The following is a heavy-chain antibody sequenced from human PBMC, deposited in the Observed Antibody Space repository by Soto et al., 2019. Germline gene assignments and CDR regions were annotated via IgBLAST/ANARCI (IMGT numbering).Heavy chain of an antibody. J-gene: IGHJ4*02. CDR3: ARGGSGSPFDY. CDR2: IYSSGST. Sequence: SETLSLTCTVSGGSISSYYWSWIRQPAGKGLEWIGYIYSSGSTNYNPSLKSRVTISVDTSKNQLSLNLNSVTAADTAVYYCARGGSGSPFDYWGQGTLVTVSS. D-gene: IGHD3-16*01. CDR1: GGSISSYY. V-gene: IGHV4-59*01.